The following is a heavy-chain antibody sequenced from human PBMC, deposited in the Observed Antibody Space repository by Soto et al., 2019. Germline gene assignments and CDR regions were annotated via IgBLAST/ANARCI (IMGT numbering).Heavy chain of an antibody. CDR1: GYSFTSYW. CDR3: ARQYYYGSGSYQFPYYYYGMDV. CDR2: IDPSDSYT. Sequence: GESLKISCKGSGYSFTSYWISWVRQMPGKGLEWMGRIDPSDSYTNYSPSFQGHVTISADKSISTAYLQWSSLKASDTAMYYCARQYYYGSGSYQFPYYYYGMDVWGQGTTVTVSS. J-gene: IGHJ6*02. V-gene: IGHV5-10-1*01. D-gene: IGHD3-10*01.